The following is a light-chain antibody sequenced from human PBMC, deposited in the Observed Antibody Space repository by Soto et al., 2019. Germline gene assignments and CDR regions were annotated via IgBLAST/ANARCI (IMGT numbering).Light chain of an antibody. V-gene: IGKV2-30*01. Sequence: DVVMTQSPLSLPVTLGQPASISCKSSQSLVSSDGNTYLNWFQQRPGQSPRRLLYRVSKRDSGVPDRFSGSRSGTDFTLKISRVEAEDVAIYYCMQGTHWPPFTFGPGTKVNIK. CDR2: RVS. CDR3: MQGTHWPPFT. CDR1: QSLVSSDGNTY. J-gene: IGKJ3*01.